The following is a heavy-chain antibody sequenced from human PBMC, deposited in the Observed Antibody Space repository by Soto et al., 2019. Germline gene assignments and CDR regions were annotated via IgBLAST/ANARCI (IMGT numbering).Heavy chain of an antibody. Sequence: EVQLLESGGGVLQPGGSLRLSCAASGFTFSNYAMNWVRQAPGKGLEWVSTISGSGDITYYADSVKGRFTISRDNSKNTVYLQMNSLRAEDTALYYCAKDLYYYDTRGNWFDPWGQGTLVTVSS. CDR2: ISGSGDIT. V-gene: IGHV3-23*01. CDR3: AKDLYYYDTRGNWFDP. CDR1: GFTFSNYA. D-gene: IGHD3-22*01. J-gene: IGHJ5*02.